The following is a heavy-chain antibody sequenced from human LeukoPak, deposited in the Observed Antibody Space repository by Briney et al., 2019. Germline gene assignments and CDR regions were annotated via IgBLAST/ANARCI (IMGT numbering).Heavy chain of an antibody. Sequence: SETLSLTRAVYLGSLSGYYWSWLRQPPWKGLEWIGEINHSGSTNYIPSLKSRVTISVDTSKNQFSLKLSSVTAADTAVYYCARGPRYSRGYFQQWGEGTLVTVS. CDR1: LGSLSGYY. D-gene: IGHD6-13*01. CDR2: INHSGST. CDR3: ARGPRYSRGYFQQ. V-gene: IGHV4-34*01. J-gene: IGHJ1*01.